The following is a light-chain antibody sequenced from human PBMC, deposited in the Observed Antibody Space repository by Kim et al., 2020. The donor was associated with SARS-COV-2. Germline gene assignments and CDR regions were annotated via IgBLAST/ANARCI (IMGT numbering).Light chain of an antibody. CDR3: QAWGTGIRGV. CDR2: VASDGSH. V-gene: IGLV4-69*01. CDR1: SGHSNYA. Sequence: QLVLTQPPSASASLGASVKLTCTLNSGHSNYAIAWHQQQPEKGPRFLMKVASDGSHSKGDGIPDRFSGSSSGAERYLIISSLQSDDEADYYCQAWGTGIRGVFGGGTQLTVL. J-gene: IGLJ2*01.